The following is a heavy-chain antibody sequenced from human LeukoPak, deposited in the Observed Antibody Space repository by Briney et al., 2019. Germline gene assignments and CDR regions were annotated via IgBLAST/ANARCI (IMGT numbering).Heavy chain of an antibody. CDR2: INPDGNKK. Sequence: PGGSLRLSCAVSGLTFSSSWMDWVRQAPGKGLEWVASINPDGNKKYSAHSVKGRFTISRDNAENSLYLQMNSLRVEDTAFYYCARDLAYSRLDYWGQGMLVTVSS. V-gene: IGHV3-7*01. J-gene: IGHJ4*02. CDR3: ARDLAYSRLDY. CDR1: GLTFSSSW. D-gene: IGHD5-18*01.